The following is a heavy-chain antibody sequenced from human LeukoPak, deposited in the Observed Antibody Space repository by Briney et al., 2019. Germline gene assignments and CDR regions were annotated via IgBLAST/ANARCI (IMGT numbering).Heavy chain of an antibody. Sequence: PGGSLRLSCTVSGFIFSDFSMSWVRQAPGKGLEWVAKMSEDGNEIFYVDSVKGRFTISRDNTKKSLYLQMNSLRAEDTAVYYCAREARKRITMIVVVTYNWFDPWGQGTLVTVSS. D-gene: IGHD3-22*01. CDR2: MSEDGNEI. CDR3: AREARKRITMIVVVTYNWFDP. J-gene: IGHJ5*02. CDR1: GFIFSDFS. V-gene: IGHV3-7*03.